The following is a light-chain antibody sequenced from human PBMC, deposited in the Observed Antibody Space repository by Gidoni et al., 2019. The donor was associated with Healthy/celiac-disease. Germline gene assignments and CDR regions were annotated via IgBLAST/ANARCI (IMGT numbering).Light chain of an antibody. CDR1: QSVSSY. CDR2: DAS. J-gene: IGKJ5*01. CDR3: QQRSNWLT. V-gene: IGKV3-11*01. Sequence: LVLTQSPATLSLSLGERATLSCRASQSVSSYLAWYQQKPGQAPMLLIYDASNRATGIPARFSGSGSGTDFTLTISSLEPEDFAVYYCQQRSNWLTFGQGTRLEIK.